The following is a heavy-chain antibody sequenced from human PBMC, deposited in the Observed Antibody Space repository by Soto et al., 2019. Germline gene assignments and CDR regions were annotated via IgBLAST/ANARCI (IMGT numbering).Heavy chain of an antibody. V-gene: IGHV4-30-2*01. CDR1: GGSISSRDYY. Sequence: SETLSLTCTVSGGSISSRDYYWSWIRQPPGKGLEWIGYIYHSGSTYYNPSLTSRVTISVDRSKNQFSLKLSSVAAADTAVYYCARVPSPWGQGSLVTVSS. CDR2: IYHSGST. J-gene: IGHJ5*02. CDR3: ARVPSP.